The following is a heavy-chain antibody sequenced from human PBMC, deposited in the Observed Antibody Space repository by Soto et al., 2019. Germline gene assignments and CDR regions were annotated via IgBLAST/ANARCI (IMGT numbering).Heavy chain of an antibody. Sequence: GASVKVSCKASGYTFTGYYMHGVRQAPGQGLEWMGWINPNSGGTNYAQKFQGWVTMTRDTSISTAYMELSRLRSDDTAVYYCARALIVATTQDYYYYGMDVWGQGTTVTVSS. CDR2: INPNSGGT. J-gene: IGHJ6*02. D-gene: IGHD5-12*01. CDR1: GYTFTGYY. V-gene: IGHV1-2*04. CDR3: ARALIVATTQDYYYYGMDV.